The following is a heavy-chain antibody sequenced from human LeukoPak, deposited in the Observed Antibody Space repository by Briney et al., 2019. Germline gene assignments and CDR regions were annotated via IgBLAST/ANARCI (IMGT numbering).Heavy chain of an antibody. V-gene: IGHV3-30*03. CDR1: GFTFSSYG. J-gene: IGHJ4*02. D-gene: IGHD2-15*01. Sequence: GGSLRLSCAASGFTFSSYGMHWVRQAPGKGLEWVAVISYDGSNKYYADSVKGRFTISRDNSKNTLYLQMNSLRGEDTAVYYCARDTDIDYWGQGTLVTVSS. CDR3: ARDTDIDY. CDR2: ISYDGSNK.